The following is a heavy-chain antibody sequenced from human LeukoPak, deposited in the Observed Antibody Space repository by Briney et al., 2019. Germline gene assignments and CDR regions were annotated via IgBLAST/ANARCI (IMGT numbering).Heavy chain of an antibody. CDR1: GFTFSNYA. Sequence: GGSLRLSCVASGFTFSNYAMTWARQAPGKGLEWVSTISSGSDNTYYADSVKGRFTISRDNSKNTLYLQMNSLRVEDTAIYYCYCSSSTCYAGGGFSWGQGTLLTVSS. J-gene: IGHJ5*02. CDR2: ISSGSDNT. D-gene: IGHD2-2*01. CDR3: YCSSSTCYAGGGFS. V-gene: IGHV3-23*01.